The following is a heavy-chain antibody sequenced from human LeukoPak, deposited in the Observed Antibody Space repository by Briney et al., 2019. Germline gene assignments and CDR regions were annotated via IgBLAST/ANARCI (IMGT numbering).Heavy chain of an antibody. CDR2: IYDGGKT. D-gene: IGHD5-24*01. V-gene: IGHV3-53*01. Sequence: PGGSLRLTCAASQSIVSSRYMSWVRQAPGKGLEWVSIIYDGGKTYYADSVKGRFTISRDNFKNTLYLQMNNLRAEDTAVYYCARTSRGDGYNYARFDYWGQGTLVTVSS. J-gene: IGHJ4*02. CDR1: QSIVSSRY. CDR3: ARTSRGDGYNYARFDY.